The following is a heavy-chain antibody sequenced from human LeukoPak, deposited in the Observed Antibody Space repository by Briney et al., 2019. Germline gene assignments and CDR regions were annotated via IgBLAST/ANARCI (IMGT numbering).Heavy chain of an antibody. CDR2: IYVGDSDA. CDR1: RYSFTNYW. D-gene: IGHD6-19*01. CDR3: ARDASGEDYFDY. Sequence: GESLQISCKGSRYSFTNYWIGWVRQMPGKGLEWMGIIYVGDSDARYSPSFQGQVTFSADKSINTAYLQWSSLKASDTAMYFCARDASGEDYFDYWGQGTLVTVSS. V-gene: IGHV5-51*01. J-gene: IGHJ4*02.